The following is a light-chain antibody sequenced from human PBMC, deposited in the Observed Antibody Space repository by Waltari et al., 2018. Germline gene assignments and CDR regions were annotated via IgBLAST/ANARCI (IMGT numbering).Light chain of an antibody. V-gene: IGLV2-14*01. J-gene: IGLJ1*01. CDR3: SSYTSNSISWV. CDR2: EVS. CDR1: NSAVGDYNY. Sequence: QSALTQPASVSGSPGQSIPISCTGTNSAVGDYNYVSWYQQHPGKAPKLMIYEVSDRPSGVSNRFSGSKSGSTASLTISGLQAADEADYYCSSYTSNSISWVFGTGTKVTVL.